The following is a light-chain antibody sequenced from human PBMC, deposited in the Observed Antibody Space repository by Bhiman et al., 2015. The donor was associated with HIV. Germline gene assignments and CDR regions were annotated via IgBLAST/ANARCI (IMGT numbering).Light chain of an antibody. CDR1: NIESKS. Sequence: SYELTQPPAVSVAPGKTATITCGGNNIESKSVHWYQQKPGQAPVVVISYDGDRPSGIPERFSGSKSGNTASLTIFGLQPDDEADYYCCSYSGVGDAYVFGTGTAVTVL. CDR2: YDG. CDR3: CSYSGVGDAYV. J-gene: IGLJ1*01. V-gene: IGLV3-21*01.